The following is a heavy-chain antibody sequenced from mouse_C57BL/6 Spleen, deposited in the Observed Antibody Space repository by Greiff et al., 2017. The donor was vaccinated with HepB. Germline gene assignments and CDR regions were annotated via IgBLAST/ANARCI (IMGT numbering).Heavy chain of an antibody. J-gene: IGHJ4*01. CDR1: GYTFTNYW. V-gene: IGHV1-63*01. CDR2: IYPGGGYT. D-gene: IGHD2-3*01. Sequence: QVQLKESGAELVRPGTSVKMSCKASGYTFTNYWIGWAKQRPGHGLEWIGDIYPGGGYTNYNEKFKGKATLTADKSSSTAYMQFSSLTSEDSAIYYCARIYDGYSDAMDYWGQGTSVTVSS. CDR3: ARIYDGYSDAMDY.